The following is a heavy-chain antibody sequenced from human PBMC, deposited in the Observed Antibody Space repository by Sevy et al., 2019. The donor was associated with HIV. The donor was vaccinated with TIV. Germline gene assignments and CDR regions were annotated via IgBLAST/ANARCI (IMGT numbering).Heavy chain of an antibody. J-gene: IGHJ3*02. CDR3: AKGPLIVGARGGAFDI. Sequence: GGSLRLSCAASGFTFSSYAMSWVRQAPGKGLEWVSAIGGSGGSTYYADSVKGRFTISRDNSKNTLYLQMNSLRAEDTAVYYCAKGPLIVGARGGAFDIWGQGTMVTVSS. CDR2: IGGSGGST. V-gene: IGHV3-23*01. CDR1: GFTFSSYA. D-gene: IGHD1-26*01.